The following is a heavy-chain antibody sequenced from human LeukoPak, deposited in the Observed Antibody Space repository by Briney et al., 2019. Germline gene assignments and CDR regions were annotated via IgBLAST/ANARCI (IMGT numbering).Heavy chain of an antibody. CDR2: IYTSGST. Sequence: SETLSLTCTVSGGSISSGSYYWSWIRQPAGKGLEWIGRIYTSGSTNYNPSLKSRVTISVDTSKNQFSLKLRSVTAADTAVYYCARGKSKFDYWGQGTLVTVSS. J-gene: IGHJ4*02. CDR3: ARGKSKFDY. V-gene: IGHV4-61*02. CDR1: GGSISSGSYY.